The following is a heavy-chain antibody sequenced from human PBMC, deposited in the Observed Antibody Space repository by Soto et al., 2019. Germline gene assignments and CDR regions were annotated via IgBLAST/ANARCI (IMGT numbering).Heavy chain of an antibody. CDR3: ARFGGRRPMLVVLGWFDP. Sequence: QVQLVQSGAEVKKPGASVKVSCKASGYTFTSYAMHWVRQAPGQRLEWMGWINAGNGNTKYSQKVQGRVTITRDTSASTAYMELSSLRSEDTAVYYCARFGGRRPMLVVLGWFDPWGQGTLVTVSS. J-gene: IGHJ5*02. V-gene: IGHV1-3*01. CDR2: INAGNGNT. CDR1: GYTFTSYA. D-gene: IGHD3-22*01.